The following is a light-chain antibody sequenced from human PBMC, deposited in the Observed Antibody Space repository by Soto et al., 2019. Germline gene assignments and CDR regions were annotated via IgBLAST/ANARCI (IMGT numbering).Light chain of an antibody. CDR3: QSADSSGTYNYV. Sequence: SYELAQPPSVSVSPGQTARITCSGDALPKQYAYWYQQKPGQAPVLVIYKDSERPSGIPERFSGSSSGTTVTLTISGVQAEDEADYYCQSADSSGTYNYVFGTGTKATVL. J-gene: IGLJ1*01. CDR1: ALPKQY. V-gene: IGLV3-25*02. CDR2: KDS.